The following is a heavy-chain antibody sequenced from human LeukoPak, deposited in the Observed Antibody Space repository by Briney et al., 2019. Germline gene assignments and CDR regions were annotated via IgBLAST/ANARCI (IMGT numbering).Heavy chain of an antibody. CDR2: IIPIFGKA. J-gene: IGHJ6*03. CDR1: GGTFSSFA. D-gene: IGHD3/OR15-3a*01. CDR3: ARVGLKDYYYYMDV. Sequence: SVKLSSKVSGGTFSSFAISWVRPPHGQGLEWMGRIIPIFGKANYAQKFQDRVTITTDEYTSTAYIELSSQRSEDTAVYYCARVGLKDYYYYMDVWGKGTTVTVSS. V-gene: IGHV1-69*05.